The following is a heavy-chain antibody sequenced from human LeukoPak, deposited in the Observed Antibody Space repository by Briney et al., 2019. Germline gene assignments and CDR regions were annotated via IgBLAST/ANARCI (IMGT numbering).Heavy chain of an antibody. D-gene: IGHD1-1*01. CDR2: IRSEVNNYAT. J-gene: IGHJ2*01. V-gene: IGHV3-73*01. CDR1: GFIFSGSA. CDR3: TSPQTRSFDL. Sequence: GGSLRLSCAASGFIFSGSAMHWVRQASGKGLEWVGRIRSEVNNYATAYAASVKGRFTISRDDSKNTAYLQMNSLKTEDTAVYYCTSPQTRSFDLWGRGTLVTVSS.